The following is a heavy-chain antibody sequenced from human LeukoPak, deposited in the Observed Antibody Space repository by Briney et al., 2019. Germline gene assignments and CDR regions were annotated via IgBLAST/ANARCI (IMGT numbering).Heavy chain of an antibody. CDR1: GGSISSYY. J-gene: IGHJ3*02. CDR3: ARDRYYYDSSSYFSAFDT. Sequence: SETLSLTCTVSGGSISSYYWSWIRQPPGKGLEWIGRVFTSGVISGNTNYNPSVKSRVTMSVDSSKNQFSLKLRSVTAADTAVYYCARDRYYYDSSSYFSAFDTWGQGTMVTVSS. CDR2: VFTSGVISGNT. V-gene: IGHV4-4*07. D-gene: IGHD3-22*01.